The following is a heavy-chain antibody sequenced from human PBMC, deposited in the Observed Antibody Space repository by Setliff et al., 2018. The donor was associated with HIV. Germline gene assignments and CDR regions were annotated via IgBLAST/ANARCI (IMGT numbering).Heavy chain of an antibody. CDR1: GGSTTSGGYY. D-gene: IGHD3-3*01. V-gene: IGHV4-31*03. CDR3: EGFSYNFWVYRFDH. CDR2: IYYSGST. J-gene: IGHJ4*02. Sequence: SETLSLTCSVSGGSTTSGGYYWSWIRQHPGKGLEYIGYIYYSGSTYYNPSLKSRVTMSTDTSTQQFFLNVTSVTAADTAVYYCEGFSYNFWVYRFDHWGQGALVTVSS.